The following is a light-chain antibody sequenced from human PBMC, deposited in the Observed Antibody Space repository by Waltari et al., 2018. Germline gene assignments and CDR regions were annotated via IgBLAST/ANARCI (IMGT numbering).Light chain of an antibody. CDR3: QVWEISRDHYV. CDR1: NIGTKS. CDR2: SDS. J-gene: IGLJ1*01. Sequence: SYVLPQPPSVSVAPGESARITCGGNNIGTKSVHWYQRKPGQAPVLVIYSDSDRPSGIPERFSGANSGNTATLTISRVEAGDEADYYCQVWEISRDHYVFGSGTEVTVL. V-gene: IGLV3-21*01.